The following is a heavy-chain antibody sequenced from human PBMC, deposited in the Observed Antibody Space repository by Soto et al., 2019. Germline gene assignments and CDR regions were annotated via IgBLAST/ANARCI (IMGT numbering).Heavy chain of an antibody. CDR1: GGSLSSYY. D-gene: IGHD3-10*01. V-gene: IGHV4-59*01. J-gene: IGHJ4*02. CDR2: IYYSGST. CDR3: ARGARGDY. Sequence: SETLSLTCPVAGGSLSSYYLSWIRQPPGKGLEWIGYIYYSGSTNYNPSLKSRVTISVDTSKNQFSLKLSSVTAADTAVYYCARGARGDYWGQGTLVTVSS.